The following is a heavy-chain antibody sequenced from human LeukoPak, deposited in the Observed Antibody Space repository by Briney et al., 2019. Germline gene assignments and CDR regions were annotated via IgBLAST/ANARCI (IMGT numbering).Heavy chain of an antibody. CDR3: AREEYSSDWYGHDS. CDR1: GGSIRDTNYY. J-gene: IGHJ4*02. V-gene: IGHV4-39*07. D-gene: IGHD6-13*01. Sequence: SETLSLTCTVSGGSIRDTNYYWAWIRQPPGRGLEWIGSIYYTGTTFDSPSLKSRVTLSVDTSKNHFSLRLTSVTAADTAFYYCAREEYSSDWYGHDSWGQGTLVTVSS. CDR2: IYYTGTT.